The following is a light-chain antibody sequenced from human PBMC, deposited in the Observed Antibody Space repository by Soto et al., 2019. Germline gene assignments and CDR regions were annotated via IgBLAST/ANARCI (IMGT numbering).Light chain of an antibody. Sequence: QSVLAQPASVSGSPGQSITISCTGASSDVGGYNYVSWYQQQPGKAPKFMIYDVSNRPSGVSNRFSGSKSGNTASLTISGLQAEDEADYYCCSYTTSSTRQQVFGTGTKVTVL. J-gene: IGLJ1*01. V-gene: IGLV2-14*01. CDR3: CSYTTSSTRQQV. CDR1: SSDVGGYNY. CDR2: DVS.